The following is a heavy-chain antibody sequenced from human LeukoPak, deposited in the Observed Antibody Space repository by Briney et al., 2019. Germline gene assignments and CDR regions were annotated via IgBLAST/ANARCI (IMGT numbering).Heavy chain of an antibody. Sequence: GGSLRLSCTISGFTLSSYEMSWIRQAPGKGLEWVSSIDYDGGSGHYADSVKGRFTISRDNSNNTLFLHLNSLRGEDTAVYYCTRNSGWYGLSWGQGTLVTVSS. D-gene: IGHD6-19*01. V-gene: IGHV3-23*01. J-gene: IGHJ1*01. CDR2: IDYDGGSG. CDR3: TRNSGWYGLS. CDR1: GFTLSSYE.